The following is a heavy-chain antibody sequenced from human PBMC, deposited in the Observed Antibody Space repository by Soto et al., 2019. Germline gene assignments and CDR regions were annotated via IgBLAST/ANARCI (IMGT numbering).Heavy chain of an antibody. Sequence: SVKVSCKASGGAFSSYAISWVGQAPGQGLEWMGGIIPIFGTANYAQKFQGRVTITADESTSTAYMELSSLRSEDTAVYYCASQNKVVPAAPHGWFDPWG. CDR1: GGAFSSYA. V-gene: IGHV1-69*13. D-gene: IGHD2-2*01. CDR2: IIPIFGTA. CDR3: ASQNKVVPAAPHGWFDP. J-gene: IGHJ5*02.